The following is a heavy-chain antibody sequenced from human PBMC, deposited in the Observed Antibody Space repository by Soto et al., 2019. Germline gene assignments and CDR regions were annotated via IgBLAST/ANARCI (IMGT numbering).Heavy chain of an antibody. CDR1: GFTFSGSA. J-gene: IGHJ4*02. V-gene: IGHV3-73*02. Sequence: VQLVESGGGLVQPVGSLKLSCAASGFTFSGSAMHWVRQASGKGLEWVGRIRSKANNYATAYAASVKGRFTTSRDDSKNTAYLQMSSLKIEDTAVYYCTYFDAAAGVDYWGQGTLVTVSS. CDR2: IRSKANNYAT. D-gene: IGHD3-9*01. CDR3: TYFDAAAGVDY.